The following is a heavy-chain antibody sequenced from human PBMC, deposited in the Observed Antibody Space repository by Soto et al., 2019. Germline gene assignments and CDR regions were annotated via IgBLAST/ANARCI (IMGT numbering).Heavy chain of an antibody. J-gene: IGHJ5*02. CDR3: ARDQVAWFDP. CDR1: GFTFTRYW. CDR2: IDPSDSYA. Sequence: PGESLKISCHGFGFTFTRYWINWVRQMPGKGLEWMGRIDPSDSYATYSPSFQGHVTISRDNSKNTLYLQMNSLRAEDTAVYYCARDQVAWFDPWGQGTLVTVSS. V-gene: IGHV5-10-1*01.